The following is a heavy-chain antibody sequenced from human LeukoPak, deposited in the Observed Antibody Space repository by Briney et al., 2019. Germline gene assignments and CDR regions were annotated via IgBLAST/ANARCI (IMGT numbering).Heavy chain of an antibody. Sequence: GESLMISCKGAGYSFTSYWIGWVRQMPGKGLEWMGIIYPGDSDTRYSPSFQGQVTISADKSISTPYLRWSSLKASNTAMYYCRINYYYGMDVWGQGTTVSVSS. D-gene: IGHD2-15*01. J-gene: IGHJ6*02. CDR3: RINYYYGMDV. CDR2: IYPGDSDT. CDR1: GYSFTSYW. V-gene: IGHV5-51*01.